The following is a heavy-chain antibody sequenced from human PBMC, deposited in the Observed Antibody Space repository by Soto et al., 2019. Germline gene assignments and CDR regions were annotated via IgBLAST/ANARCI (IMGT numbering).Heavy chain of an antibody. D-gene: IGHD3-10*01. Sequence: VQLLESGGGLVQPGGSLRLSCAASGFTFNNYAMTWVRQAPGKGLEWASAISGGGDTTSYADSVKGRFTVSRDGSKNTLYLQMSSLRAEDTALYYCAKGRGGSGSLTPRVDFWGQGTLVTVSS. CDR1: GFTFNNYA. CDR3: AKGRGGSGSLTPRVDF. J-gene: IGHJ4*02. V-gene: IGHV3-23*01. CDR2: ISGGGDTT.